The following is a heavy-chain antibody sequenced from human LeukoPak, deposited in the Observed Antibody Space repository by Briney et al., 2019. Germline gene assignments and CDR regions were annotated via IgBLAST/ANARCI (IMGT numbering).Heavy chain of an antibody. CDR2: ISGSGGST. D-gene: IGHD3-10*01. J-gene: IGHJ5*02. CDR3: AIDFGRFGRPRFDP. CDR1: GFTFSSHA. V-gene: IGHV3-23*01. Sequence: GGSLRLSCAASGFTFSSHAMSWVRQAPGKGLEWVSAISGSGGSTYYADSVKGRFTISRDNSKNTLYLQMNSLRAEDTAVYYCAIDFGRFGRPRFDPWGQGTLVTVSS.